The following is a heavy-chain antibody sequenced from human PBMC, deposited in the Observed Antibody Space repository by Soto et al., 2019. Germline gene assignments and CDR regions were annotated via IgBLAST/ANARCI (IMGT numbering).Heavy chain of an antibody. Sequence: GGSLRLSCAASGFSLSHFEMHWVRQAPGKGLEWVSFISTTSTTYYADSVRGRFSLSRDNAKNSVFLQMNSLRGEDTAVYYCVRATYFSDSSGYTRCFDYWGQGTLVTVSS. CDR1: GFSLSHFE. CDR3: VRATYFSDSSGYTRCFDY. CDR2: ISTTSTT. D-gene: IGHD3-22*01. J-gene: IGHJ4*02. V-gene: IGHV3-48*03.